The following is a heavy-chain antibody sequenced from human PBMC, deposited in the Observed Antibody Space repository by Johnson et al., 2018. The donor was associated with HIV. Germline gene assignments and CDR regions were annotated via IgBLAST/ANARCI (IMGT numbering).Heavy chain of an antibody. CDR1: GFTFSSYD. J-gene: IGHJ3*02. D-gene: IGHD4-17*01. Sequence: VQLVESGGGLVQPGGSLRLSCAASGFTFSSYDMHWVRQATGKGLEWVSAIGTAGDTYYPGSVKGRFTISRDNSKNTLYLQMNSLRAEDTAVYYCAREVAGDYGDSPGAFDIWGQGTMVTVSS. CDR3: AREVAGDYGDSPGAFDI. CDR2: IGTAGDT. V-gene: IGHV3-13*01.